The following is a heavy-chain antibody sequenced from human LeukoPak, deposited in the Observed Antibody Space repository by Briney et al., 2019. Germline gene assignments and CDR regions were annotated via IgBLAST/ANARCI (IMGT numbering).Heavy chain of an antibody. V-gene: IGHV4-30-4*08. Sequence: SETLSLTCTVSGGSISSGDYYWSWIRQPPGKGLEWIGYIYYSGSTYYNPSLKSRVTISVDTSKNQFSLKLSSVTAADTAVYYCASAVTPYYFDYWGQGTPVTVSS. CDR3: ASAVTPYYFDY. J-gene: IGHJ4*02. CDR2: IYYSGST. CDR1: GGSISSGDYY. D-gene: IGHD4-11*01.